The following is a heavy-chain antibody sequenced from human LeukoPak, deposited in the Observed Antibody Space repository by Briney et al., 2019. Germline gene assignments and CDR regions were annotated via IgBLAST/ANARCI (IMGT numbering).Heavy chain of an antibody. CDR2: IYPGDSDT. V-gene: IGHV5-51*01. J-gene: IGHJ6*02. D-gene: IGHD6-13*01. CDR3: ARQPVAAAGAYYYYGMDV. Sequence: GESLKISCKGSGYSFTSYWIGWVRQMPGKGLEWMGIIYPGDSDTRYSPSIQGQVTISADKSISTAYLQWSSLKASDTAMYYCARQPVAAAGAYYYYGMDVWGQGTTVTVSS. CDR1: GYSFTSYW.